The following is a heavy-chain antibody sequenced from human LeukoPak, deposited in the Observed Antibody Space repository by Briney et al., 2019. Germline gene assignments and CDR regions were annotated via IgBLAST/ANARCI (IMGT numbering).Heavy chain of an antibody. CDR2: IYSSGNT. CDR3: ARVAEMATAALFDY. J-gene: IGHJ4*02. Sequence: SETLSLTCTVSGGSISTYDWRWIWRPVGKGLEWIGRIYSSGNTDYNPPLKSRVTMSIDTSKNQFSLKLSPVTAADTAVYYCARVAEMATAALFDYWGQGTLVTVSS. CDR1: GGSISTYD. D-gene: IGHD5-24*01. V-gene: IGHV4-4*07.